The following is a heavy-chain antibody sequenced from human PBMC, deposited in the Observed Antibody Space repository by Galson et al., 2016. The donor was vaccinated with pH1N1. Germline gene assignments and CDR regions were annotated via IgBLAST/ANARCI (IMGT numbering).Heavy chain of an antibody. V-gene: IGHV3-7*03. CDR3: ARANNLDY. D-gene: IGHD1/OR15-1a*01. CDR2: IKQDGSEK. CDR1: GFTFNSYW. Sequence: SLRLSCAASGFTFNSYWMSWVRQAPGKGLEWVANIKQDGSEKYYVDSVKGRFTISRDNAKNSLYPQMNSLRAEDTAVYYCARANNLDYWGQGTLVTVSS. J-gene: IGHJ4*02.